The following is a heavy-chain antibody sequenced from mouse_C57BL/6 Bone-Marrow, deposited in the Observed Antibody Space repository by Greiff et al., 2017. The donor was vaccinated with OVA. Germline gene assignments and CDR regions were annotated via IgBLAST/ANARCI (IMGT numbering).Heavy chain of an antibody. D-gene: IGHD3-2*02. V-gene: IGHV1-81*01. CDR3: ARQLRLRRFAY. J-gene: IGHJ3*01. CDR2: IYPRSGNT. Sequence: VQLQQSGAEPARPGASVKLSCKASGYTFTSYGISWVKQRTGQGLEWIGEIYPRSGNTYYNEKFKGKATLTADKSSSTAYMELRSLTSEDSAVYFCARQLRLRRFAYWGQGTLVTVSA. CDR1: GYTFTSYG.